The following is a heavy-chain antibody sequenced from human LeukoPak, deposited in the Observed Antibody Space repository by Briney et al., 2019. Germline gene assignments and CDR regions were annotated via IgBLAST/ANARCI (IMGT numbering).Heavy chain of an antibody. D-gene: IGHD3-10*01. J-gene: IGHJ5*02. Sequence: PSETPSLTCTVSGGSISSSSYYWGWIRQPPGKGLEWIGSIYYSGSTYYNPSLKSRVTISVDTSKNQFSLKLSSVAAADTAVYYCARRDGSGSLNWFDPWGQGTLVTVSS. CDR2: IYYSGST. CDR3: ARRDGSGSLNWFDP. V-gene: IGHV4-39*01. CDR1: GGSISSSSYY.